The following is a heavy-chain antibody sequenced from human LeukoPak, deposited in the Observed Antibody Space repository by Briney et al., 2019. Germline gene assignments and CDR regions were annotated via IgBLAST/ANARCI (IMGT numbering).Heavy chain of an antibody. CDR1: GYTFTGYY. V-gene: IGHV1-2*02. CDR3: ARAYSGYEAFDY. J-gene: IGHJ4*02. D-gene: IGHD5-12*01. CDR2: INPNSGGT. Sequence: ASVTVSCKASGYTFTGYYIHWVRQAPGQGLEWVGWINPNSGGTSYAQKFQGRVTMTRDTSTTYMELSRLTSADTAVYFCARAYSGYEAFDYWGQGTLVTVSS.